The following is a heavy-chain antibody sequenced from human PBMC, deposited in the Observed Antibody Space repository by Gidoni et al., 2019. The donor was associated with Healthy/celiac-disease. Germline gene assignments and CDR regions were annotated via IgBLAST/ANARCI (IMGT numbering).Heavy chain of an antibody. V-gene: IGHV4-59*01. J-gene: IGHJ5*02. D-gene: IGHD1-26*01. CDR2: IYYSGST. CDR3: ARNVGGSYLLKWFDP. CDR1: VGSISSYY. Sequence: QVQLQESGPGLVQPSETLSLTCTVSVGSISSYYWSWIRQPPGKGLEWIGYIYYSGSTNYNPSLKSRVTISVDTSKNQFSLKLSSVTAADTAVYYCARNVGGSYLLKWFDPWGQGTLVTVSS.